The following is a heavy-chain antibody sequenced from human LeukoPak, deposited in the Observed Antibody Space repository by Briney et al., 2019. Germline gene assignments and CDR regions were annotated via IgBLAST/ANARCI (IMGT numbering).Heavy chain of an antibody. Sequence: PGGSLRLSCAASGFTFSSYGMHWVRQAPGKGLEWVGRIKSKTDGGTTDYAAPVKGRFTISRDDSKNTLYLQMNSLKTEDTAVYYCTTEGSMTTVTTSDYWGQGTLVTVSS. CDR2: IKSKTDGGTT. CDR3: TTEGSMTTVTTSDY. D-gene: IGHD4-17*01. CDR1: GFTFSSYG. V-gene: IGHV3-15*01. J-gene: IGHJ4*02.